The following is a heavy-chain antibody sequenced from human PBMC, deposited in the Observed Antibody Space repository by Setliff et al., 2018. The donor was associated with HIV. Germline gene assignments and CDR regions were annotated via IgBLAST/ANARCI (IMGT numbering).Heavy chain of an antibody. V-gene: IGHV3-30*02. Sequence: GGSLRLSCAASGFTFSSYGMHWVRQAPGKGLEWVAVIWYDGSNKYYADSVKGRSTISRDNSKNTLYLQMNSLRAEDTAVYYCAKESGLYSNYKYYYYMDVWGKGTTVTVSS. CDR2: IWYDGSNK. CDR1: GFTFSSYG. J-gene: IGHJ6*03. D-gene: IGHD4-4*01. CDR3: AKESGLYSNYKYYYYMDV.